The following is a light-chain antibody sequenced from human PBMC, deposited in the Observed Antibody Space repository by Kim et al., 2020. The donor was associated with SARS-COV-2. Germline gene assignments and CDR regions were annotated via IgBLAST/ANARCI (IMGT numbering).Light chain of an antibody. V-gene: IGKV1-5*03. J-gene: IGKJ1*01. CDR2: KAS. CDR1: QSISDW. Sequence: DILMTQSPSTLSASVGDRVTITCRASQSISDWLAWYQQKPGKAPNLLIYKASSLESEVPSRFSGSGFGTQFTLTINSLQPDDFATYYCQQYNSYSTFGQGTKVDIK. CDR3: QQYNSYST.